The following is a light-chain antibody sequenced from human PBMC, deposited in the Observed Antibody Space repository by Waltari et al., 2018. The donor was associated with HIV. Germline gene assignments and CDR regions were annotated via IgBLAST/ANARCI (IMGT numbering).Light chain of an antibody. V-gene: IGKV1-39*01. CDR1: QFINNH. CDR2: AAS. CDR3: QHTYSSPFT. J-gene: IGKJ3*01. Sequence: DIQMTQSPSSLSTSVGDRVTLTCRASQFINNHLNWYQQKPGKAPRLLISAASSLQSGVPSRCSGSGSGTDFTLTISDLQPEDFATYYGQHTYSSPFTFGPGTKVQIK.